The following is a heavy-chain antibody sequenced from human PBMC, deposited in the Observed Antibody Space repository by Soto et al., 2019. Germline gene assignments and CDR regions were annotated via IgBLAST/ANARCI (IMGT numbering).Heavy chain of an antibody. CDR3: ARGFLTFGGVIDPDYYYYGMDV. CDR2: ISGSGGST. V-gene: IGHV3-23*01. J-gene: IGHJ6*02. Sequence: PGGSLRLSCAASGFTFSSYAMSWVRQAPGKGLEWVSAISGSGGSTYYADSVKGRFTISRDNSKNTLYLQMNSLRAEDTAVYYCARGFLTFGGVIDPDYYYYGMDVWGQGTTVTVSS. D-gene: IGHD3-16*02. CDR1: GFTFSSYA.